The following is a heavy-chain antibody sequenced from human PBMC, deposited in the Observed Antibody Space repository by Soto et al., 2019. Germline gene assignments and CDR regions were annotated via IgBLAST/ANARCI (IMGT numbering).Heavy chain of an antibody. CDR1: GYTFTSYG. CDR2: ISAYNGNT. V-gene: IGHV1-18*01. CDR3: AMSDYLWGSYRFDY. J-gene: IGHJ4*02. Sequence: QVRLVQSGAEVKKPGASVKVSCKASGYTFTSYGISWVRQAPGQGLEWMGWISAYNGNTNYAQKLQGRVTMTTDTSTSKAYMELGSVRSDDTAVYYCAMSDYLWGSYRFDYWGQGTLVTVSS. D-gene: IGHD3-16*02.